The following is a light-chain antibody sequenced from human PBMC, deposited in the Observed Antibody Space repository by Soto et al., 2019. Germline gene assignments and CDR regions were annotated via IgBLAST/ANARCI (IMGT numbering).Light chain of an antibody. CDR2: GTS. J-gene: IGKJ1*01. CDR1: QTGSSNY. CDR3: QPYIYSQWTCGQWT. V-gene: IGKV3-20*01. Sequence: SVLTQSPGTVSLSPGERATLSCRASQTGSSNYLAWYQQKPGQAPRLLIYGTSTRATGVPDRFSGSGSGTDFTTTINTLKPDDSAIYLCQPYIYSQWTCGQWTFGQGTKVDIK.